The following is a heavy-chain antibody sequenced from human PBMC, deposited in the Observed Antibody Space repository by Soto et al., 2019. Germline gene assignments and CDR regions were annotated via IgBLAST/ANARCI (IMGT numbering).Heavy chain of an antibody. V-gene: IGHV3-15*01. CDR2: IKSKTDGGTT. D-gene: IGHD3-22*01. Sequence: PGGSLRLSCAASGFTFSNAWMSWVRQAPGKGLEWVGRIKSKTDGGTTDYAAPVKGRFTISRDDSKNTLYLQMNSLKTEDTAVYYCTTDPEDYYDSPFGQFDYWCQGTLVTVSS. J-gene: IGHJ4*02. CDR1: GFTFSNAW. CDR3: TTDPEDYYDSPFGQFDY.